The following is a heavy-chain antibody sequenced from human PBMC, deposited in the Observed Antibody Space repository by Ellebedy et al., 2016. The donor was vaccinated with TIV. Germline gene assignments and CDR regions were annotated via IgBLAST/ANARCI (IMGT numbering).Heavy chain of an antibody. CDR3: AKALYGGNF. Sequence: GESLKISXAASGFTFSIYAMSWVRQAPGKGLEWVSGISGGGSTSYADSVKGRFTISRDNSKNTLSLQMNSLRAEDTAVYYCAKALYGGNFWGQGTLVTVSS. D-gene: IGHD4-23*01. J-gene: IGHJ4*02. CDR2: ISGGGST. V-gene: IGHV3-23*01. CDR1: GFTFSIYA.